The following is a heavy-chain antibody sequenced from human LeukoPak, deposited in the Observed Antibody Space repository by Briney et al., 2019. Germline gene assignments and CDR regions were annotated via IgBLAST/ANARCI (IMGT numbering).Heavy chain of an antibody. CDR2: LRGPEGSP. Sequence: GGSLRLSCAASGFALTSYTMTWVRQAPGKGLEWVSSLRGPEGSPFYADSVKGRFTISRDNSKNTLYLQMNSLRAEDTAVYYCAKGMNPLPSYDDYWGQGTLVTVSS. CDR3: AKGMNPLPSYDDY. V-gene: IGHV3-23*01. D-gene: IGHD3-3*01. CDR1: GFALTSYT. J-gene: IGHJ4*02.